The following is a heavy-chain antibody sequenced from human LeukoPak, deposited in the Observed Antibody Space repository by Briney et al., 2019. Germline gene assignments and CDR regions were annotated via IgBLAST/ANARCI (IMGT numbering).Heavy chain of an antibody. CDR1: GFTFSSYD. J-gene: IGHJ4*02. CDR2: ISGGNGNT. D-gene: IGHD6-19*01. V-gene: IGHV3-23*01. Sequence: GGSLRLSCAASGFTFSSYDMNWVRQAPEKGLEWVSVISGGNGNTYYPDSVKGRFTISRDNSKNTLYLQMNSLRAEDTALYYSVKGGWLGNWGQGTLVTVSS. CDR3: VKGGWLGN.